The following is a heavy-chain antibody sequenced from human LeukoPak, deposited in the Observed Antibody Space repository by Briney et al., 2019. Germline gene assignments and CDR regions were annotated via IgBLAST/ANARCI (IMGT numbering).Heavy chain of an antibody. CDR2: VSTNGDVT. J-gene: IGHJ4*02. V-gene: IGHV3-23*01. CDR3: AKETY. CDR1: GLTFNSHS. Sequence: GGSLRLSCVASGLTFNSHSMSWVRQAPGMGLEWVSVVSTNGDVTFYADSVKGRFTISRDNSKNTLFLQMNSLRAEDTAVYYCAKETYWGQGTLVTVSS.